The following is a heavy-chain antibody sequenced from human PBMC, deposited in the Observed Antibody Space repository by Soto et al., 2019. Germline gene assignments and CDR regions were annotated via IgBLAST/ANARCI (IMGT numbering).Heavy chain of an antibody. CDR2: ISGGSSVT. CDR1: GFTFSDYA. D-gene: IGHD3-10*01. Sequence: PGGSLRLSCTASGFTFSDYAMTWVRQAPGMGLEWVSTISGGSSVTYYGDSVKGRFTISRDNAKKTLFLQLNRLSAEDTATYYCAKVLSKNYYYPFDFWGQGTQVTVSS. V-gene: IGHV3-23*01. J-gene: IGHJ4*02. CDR3: AKVLSKNYYYPFDF.